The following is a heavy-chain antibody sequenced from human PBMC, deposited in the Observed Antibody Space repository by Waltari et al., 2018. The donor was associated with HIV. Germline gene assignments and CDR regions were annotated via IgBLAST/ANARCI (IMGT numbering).Heavy chain of an antibody. J-gene: IGHJ4*02. D-gene: IGHD3-3*01. CDR1: GYPITSGYH. CDR2: IFHSGGA. Sequence: QVQLQESGPGLVKPSETLSLTCGVSGYPITSGYHWGWIRPPPGMGLEWIGSIFHSGGAYYNPPLRSRVTISVDTSKNQFSLKLNSVTAADTAVYFCARSEGAQTATIFDRWGQGTLVTVSS. V-gene: IGHV4-38-2*01. CDR3: ARSEGAQTATIFDR.